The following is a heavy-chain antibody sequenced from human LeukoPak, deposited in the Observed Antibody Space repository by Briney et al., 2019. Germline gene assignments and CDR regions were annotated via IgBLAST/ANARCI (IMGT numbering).Heavy chain of an antibody. V-gene: IGHV4-34*01. Sequence: SETLSLTCAVYGGSFSGYYWSWIRQPPGKGLEWIGEINHSGSTNYNPSLKSRVTISVDTSKNQFSLKLSSVTAAETAVYYCARGHYIWGSYRYTDWFDPWGQGTLVTVSS. D-gene: IGHD3-16*02. J-gene: IGHJ5*02. CDR3: ARGHYIWGSYRYTDWFDP. CDR2: INHSGST. CDR1: GGSFSGYY.